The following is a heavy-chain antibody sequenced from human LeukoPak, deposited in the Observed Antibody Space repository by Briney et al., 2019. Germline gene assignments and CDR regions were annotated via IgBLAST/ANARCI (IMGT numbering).Heavy chain of an antibody. J-gene: IGHJ4*02. CDR2: IFDGNAT. CDR1: GFTISNYY. V-gene: IGHV3-53*01. CDR3: ARDRGSSWPFDC. Sequence: GGSLRLSCAASGFTISNYYMSWVRQAPGKGLEWVSVIFDGNATYYADSVRGRFTVSRDKSKSTLNLQMNGLRVEDTGVYYCARDRGSSWPFDCWGQGTLVTVSS. D-gene: IGHD6-13*01.